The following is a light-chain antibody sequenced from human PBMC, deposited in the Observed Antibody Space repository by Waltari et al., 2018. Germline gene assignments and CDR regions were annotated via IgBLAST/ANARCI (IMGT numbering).Light chain of an antibody. CDR1: SSDVGGYNY. Sequence: QSALTQPRSVSGSPGQSVTISCTGTSSDVGGYNYVAWYQQHPGQVPKLLIFDVTKRPSGVPDRFSGSKSGNTAYLTISGLQAEDEADYYGCSNAGSQEVFGGGTILTVL. V-gene: IGLV2-11*01. CDR3: CSNAGSQEV. J-gene: IGLJ2*01. CDR2: DVT.